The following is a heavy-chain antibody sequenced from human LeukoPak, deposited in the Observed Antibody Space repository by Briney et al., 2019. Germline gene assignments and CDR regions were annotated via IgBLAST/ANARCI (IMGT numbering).Heavy chain of an antibody. D-gene: IGHD3-22*01. V-gene: IGHV3-23*01. CDR1: GFTFSSYA. Sequence: PGGSLRLSCAASGFTFSSYAMSWVRQAPGKGLEWVSAISGSGGSTYYADSVKGRFTISRDNSKNTLYLQMNSLRAEDTAVYYCAKRVMHYYDSSGYPGVYFDCWGQGTLVTVSS. CDR3: AKRVMHYYDSSGYPGVYFDC. J-gene: IGHJ4*02. CDR2: ISGSGGST.